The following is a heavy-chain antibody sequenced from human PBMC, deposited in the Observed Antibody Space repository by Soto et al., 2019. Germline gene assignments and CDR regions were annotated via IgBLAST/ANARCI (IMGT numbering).Heavy chain of an antibody. V-gene: IGHV3-23*01. CDR3: VKSRGSSGLYYFDD. CDR2: ISGSGLST. J-gene: IGHJ4*02. D-gene: IGHD6-19*01. Sequence: EVQLLHSGGGLVQPGGSLALSCTASGFTFNNYALSWVRQAPGKGLEWVSGISGSGLSTYCADLVKGRFSISRDSSTNTVHLQMNSLRAEDTALYYCVKSRGSSGLYYFDDWGQGTLVTVSS. CDR1: GFTFNNYA.